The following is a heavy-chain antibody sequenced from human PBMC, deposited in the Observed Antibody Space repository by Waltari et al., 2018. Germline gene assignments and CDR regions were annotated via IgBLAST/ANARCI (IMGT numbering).Heavy chain of an antibody. J-gene: IGHJ6*02. CDR1: DVSITYAGHY. CDR2: VYRSGST. V-gene: IGHV4-30-4*08. CDR3: ARPRSAYYYYGMDV. D-gene: IGHD3-3*01. Sequence: QVQLQESGPGLVKPSQTLSLTCTVSDVSITYAGHYWTWIRQRPGQGLEWIGYVYRSGSTYYNPSLKSRVTISLDTSRNHFSLTLASVTAADTALYYCARPRSAYYYYGMDVWGQGTTVTVSS.